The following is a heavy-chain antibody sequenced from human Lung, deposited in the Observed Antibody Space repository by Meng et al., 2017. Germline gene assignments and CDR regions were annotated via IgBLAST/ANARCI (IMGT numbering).Heavy chain of an antibody. D-gene: IGHD2-2*01. J-gene: IGHJ5*02. CDR1: SYTFTSYG. V-gene: IGHV1-18*01. CDR3: ARDRDCSTTSCTGWFDP. Sequence: QVHLVQTGDEVKKPGASVKVSCKASSYTFTSYGISWVRQAPGQGLEWMGWISGYNGNTNYAQKFQGRVTMTTDTYTSTAYMELRSLRSDDTAVYDCARDRDCSTTSCTGWFDPWGQGTLVTVSS. CDR2: ISGYNGNT.